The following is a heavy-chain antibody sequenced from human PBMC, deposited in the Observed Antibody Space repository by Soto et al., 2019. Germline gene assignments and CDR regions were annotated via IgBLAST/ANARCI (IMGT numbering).Heavy chain of an antibody. J-gene: IGHJ6*02. V-gene: IGHV4-59*01. CDR2: IFYSGST. CDR1: GGSINAFF. D-gene: IGHD2-15*01. CDR3: ATQTGLHYYGMDV. Sequence: SETMPRTCTVSGGSINAFFWSWVRQPPGKGLESIGYIFYSGSTNYNPSLKSRVTISLDTSKTQFSLNLTSVTAADTAVYYCATQTGLHYYGMDVWGQGSTVIVS.